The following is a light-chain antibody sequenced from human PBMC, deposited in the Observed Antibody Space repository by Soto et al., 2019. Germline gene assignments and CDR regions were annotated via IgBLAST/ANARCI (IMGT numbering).Light chain of an antibody. V-gene: IGKV4-1*01. Sequence: SPLSCKSSQSVLYSNNKDYLAWYQQKPGQPPELLLYWASTRESGVPDRFSGSGSGSAFTLTISSLQAEDVAVYYCQQYITTPHTFGGGTRVEIK. CDR1: QSVLYSNNKDY. J-gene: IGKJ4*01. CDR3: QQYITTPHT. CDR2: WAS.